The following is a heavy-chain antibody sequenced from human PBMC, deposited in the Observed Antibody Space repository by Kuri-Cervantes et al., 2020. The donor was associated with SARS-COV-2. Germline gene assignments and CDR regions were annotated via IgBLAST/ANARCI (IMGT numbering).Heavy chain of an antibody. CDR2: ISYDGSNK. V-gene: IGHV3-30-3*01. CDR1: GFTFSSYA. J-gene: IGHJ1*01. CDR3: VRGDAEVGATLDGT. D-gene: IGHD5-12*01. Sequence: GESLKISCAASGFTFSSYAMHWVRQAPGKGLKWVAVISYDGSNKYYADSVKGRFTISRDNAKSLVYLQLDSLRTEDTAIYYCVRGDAEVGATLDGTWGQGTVVTVSS.